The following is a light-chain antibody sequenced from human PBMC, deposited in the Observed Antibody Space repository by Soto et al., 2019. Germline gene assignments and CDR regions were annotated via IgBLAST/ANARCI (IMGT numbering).Light chain of an antibody. CDR2: EVS. CDR3: SSYTSSSTLGHVV. J-gene: IGLJ2*01. Sequence: QSALTQPASVSGSPGQSITISRTGTSSDVGGYNYVSWYQQHPGKAPKLMIYEVSNRPSGVSNRFSGSKSGNTASLTISGLQAEDEADYYCSSYTSSSTLGHVVFGGGTKVTVL. V-gene: IGLV2-14*01. CDR1: SSDVGGYNY.